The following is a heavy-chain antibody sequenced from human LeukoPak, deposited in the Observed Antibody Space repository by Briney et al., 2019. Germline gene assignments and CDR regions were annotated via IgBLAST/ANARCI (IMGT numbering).Heavy chain of an antibody. CDR3: ARGLRLASCYTDCAFDI. J-gene: IGHJ3*02. CDR1: GFTFISSD. V-gene: IGHV3-21*01. CDR2: ISSNSRNT. Sequence: PGGSLRLSCAASGFTFISSDMNWVRQAPGKGLEWVASISSNSRNTHYADSLKGRFTISRDNAKNSLYLQMNSLRAEDTAVYYCARGLRLASCYTDCAFDIWGQGTMVTVSS. D-gene: IGHD2-2*02.